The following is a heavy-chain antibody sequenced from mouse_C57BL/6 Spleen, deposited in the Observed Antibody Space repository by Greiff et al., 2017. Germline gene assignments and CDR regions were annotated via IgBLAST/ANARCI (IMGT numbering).Heavy chain of an antibody. D-gene: IGHD1-1*01. CDR3: ARGGSSFWYFDV. Sequence: QVQLKESGAELVKPGASVKLSCKASGYTFTSYWMQWVKQRPGQGLEWIGEIDPSDSYTNYNQKFKGKATLTVDTSSSTAYMQLSSLTSEDSAVYYCARGGSSFWYFDVWGTGTTVTVSS. CDR1: GYTFTSYW. V-gene: IGHV1-50*01. J-gene: IGHJ1*03. CDR2: IDPSDSYT.